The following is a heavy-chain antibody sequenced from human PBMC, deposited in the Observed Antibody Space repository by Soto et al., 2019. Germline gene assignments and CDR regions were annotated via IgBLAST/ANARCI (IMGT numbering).Heavy chain of an antibody. Sequence: MQLVRSGPEVKRPGTSVKVSCKASGFTFTTSAVQWVRQARGQGLEWIGWIVVGSGNTNYAQKFQQRVTITRDMSTRTAYMELNSLRFEDTAVYYCAAEADYYGDAFDIWGQGTMVTVSS. V-gene: IGHV1-58*01. CDR3: AAEADYYGDAFDI. D-gene: IGHD3-10*01. CDR2: IVVGSGNT. J-gene: IGHJ3*02. CDR1: GFTFTTSA.